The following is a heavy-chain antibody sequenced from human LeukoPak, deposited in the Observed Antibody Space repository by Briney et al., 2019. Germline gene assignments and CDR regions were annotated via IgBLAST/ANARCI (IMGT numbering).Heavy chain of an antibody. J-gene: IGHJ4*02. V-gene: IGHV4-39*01. CDR2: IYYSGTT. D-gene: IGHD3-10*01. CDR3: ARQGFGELLHDY. Sequence: PSETLSLTCTVSGGSISSSTYYWGWIRQPPGKGLEWIGSIYYSGTTYYNPSLKSRVTISVDTSKNQFSLKLSSVTAADTAVYYCARQGFGELLHDYWGQGTLVTVSS. CDR1: GGSISSSTYY.